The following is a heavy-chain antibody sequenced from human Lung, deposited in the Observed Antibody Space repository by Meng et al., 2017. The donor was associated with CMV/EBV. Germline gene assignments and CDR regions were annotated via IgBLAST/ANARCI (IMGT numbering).Heavy chain of an antibody. V-gene: IGHV4-39*07. J-gene: IGHJ5*02. CDR3: ARGAYYDSSGYDDWFDP. CDR2: IYYSGST. CDR1: GGXISSSSYY. Sequence: SXTXSLXCTVSGGXISSSSYYWGWIRQPPRKGLEWIGSIYYSGSTYYNPSLKSRVTISVDTSKNQFSLKLSSVTAADTAVYYCARGAYYDSSGYDDWFDPWXQGTLVTVSS. D-gene: IGHD3-22*01.